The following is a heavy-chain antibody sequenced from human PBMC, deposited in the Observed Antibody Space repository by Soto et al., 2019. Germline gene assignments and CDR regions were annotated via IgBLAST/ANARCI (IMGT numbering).Heavy chain of an antibody. CDR2: ISGSGGRT. Sequence: GGSLRLSCVASGFPFSSYAMSWVRQTPGKGLEWVSGISGSGGRTYCADSVKGRFTISRDNSNNTLSLQMHILRVEDTAVYFCAKGRYYSLFDIWGQGTVVTVSS. CDR3: AKGRYYSLFDI. V-gene: IGHV3-23*01. D-gene: IGHD3-16*01. CDR1: GFPFSSYA. J-gene: IGHJ3*02.